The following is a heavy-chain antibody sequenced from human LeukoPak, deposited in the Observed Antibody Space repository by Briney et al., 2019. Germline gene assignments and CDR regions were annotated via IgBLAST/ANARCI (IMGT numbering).Heavy chain of an antibody. D-gene: IGHD3-22*01. V-gene: IGHV3-7*04. CDR1: GFTFSIHW. CDR2: IKQDGSEK. Sequence: GGSLRLSCAASGFTFSIHWMSWVRQAPGKGLEWVANIKQDGSEKYYVDSVKGRFTISRDNAKNSLYLQMNSLRAEDTAVYYCARIYYDSSGYRLFDYWGQGILVTVSS. J-gene: IGHJ4*02. CDR3: ARIYYDSSGYRLFDY.